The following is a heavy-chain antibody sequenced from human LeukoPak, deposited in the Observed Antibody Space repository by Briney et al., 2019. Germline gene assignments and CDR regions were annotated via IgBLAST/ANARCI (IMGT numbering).Heavy chain of an antibody. V-gene: IGHV3-21*01. J-gene: IGHJ6*02. CDR2: ISSSSYI. CDR3: ASTAGTMEWSYTYGMDV. Sequence: GGSLRLSCAASGFTFSSYSMNWVRQAPGKGLEWVSSISSSSYIYYADSVKGRFTISRDNAKNSLYLQMNSLRAEDTAVYYCASTAGTMEWSYTYGMDVWGQGTTVTVSS. CDR1: GFTFSSYS. D-gene: IGHD3-3*01.